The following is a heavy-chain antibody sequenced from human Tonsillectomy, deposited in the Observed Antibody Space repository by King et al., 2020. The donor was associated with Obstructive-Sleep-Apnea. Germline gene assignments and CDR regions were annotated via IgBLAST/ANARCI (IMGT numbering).Heavy chain of an antibody. D-gene: IGHD2-15*01. V-gene: IGHV3-23*04. CDR1: GSTFSSYA. CDR2: LSNTGGTT. CDR3: AKDMRFCSGGSCLLEKHWFDS. J-gene: IGHJ5*01. Sequence: VQLVESGGGLVQPGGSLRLSCAASGSTFSSYAMSWVRQAPGKGLEWVSALSNTGGTTYYADSVKGRFTISRDNSKNTLYLQMNSLRAEDTAVYYCAKDMRFCSGGSCLLEKHWFDSWGQGALVTVSS.